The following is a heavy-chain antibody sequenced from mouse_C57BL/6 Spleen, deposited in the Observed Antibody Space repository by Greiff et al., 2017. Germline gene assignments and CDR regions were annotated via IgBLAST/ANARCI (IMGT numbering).Heavy chain of an antibody. CDR3: TTWDYGSVFAY. D-gene: IGHD1-1*01. CDR2: IDPENGDT. Sequence: EVQLQQSGAELVRPGASVKLSCTASGFNIKDDYMHWVKQRPEQGLEWIGWIDPENGDTEYASKFQGKATITADTSSNTAYLQLSSLTSEDTAVYYCTTWDYGSVFAYWGQGTLVTVSA. V-gene: IGHV14-4*01. CDR1: GFNIKDDY. J-gene: IGHJ3*01.